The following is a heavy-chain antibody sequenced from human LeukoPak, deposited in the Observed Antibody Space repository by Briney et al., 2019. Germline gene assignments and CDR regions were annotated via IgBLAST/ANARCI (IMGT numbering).Heavy chain of an antibody. V-gene: IGHV4-59*12. Sequence: PSETLSLTCTVSGGSISSYYWSWIRQPPGKGLEWIGYIYYSESTNYIPSLKSRVTISVDTSKNQFSLKLSSVTAADTAVYYCARDCSSTSCFDYWGQGTLVTVSS. J-gene: IGHJ4*02. CDR2: IYYSEST. CDR3: ARDCSSTSCFDY. CDR1: GGSISSYY. D-gene: IGHD2-2*01.